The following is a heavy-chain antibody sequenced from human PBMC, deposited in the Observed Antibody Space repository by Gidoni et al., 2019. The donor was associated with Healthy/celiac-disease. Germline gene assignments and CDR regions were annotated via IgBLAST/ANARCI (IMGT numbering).Heavy chain of an antibody. CDR2: IWYDGSNK. CDR3: ARDHTTYCGGDCYPTPDY. CDR1: GFTFSSYG. V-gene: IGHV3-33*01. D-gene: IGHD2-21*02. Sequence: PASGFTFSSYGMHWVRQAPVKGLEWVAVIWYDGSNKYYADSVKGRFTISRDNSKNTLYLQMNSLRAEDTAVYYCARDHTTYCGGDCYPTPDYWGQGTLVTVSS. J-gene: IGHJ4*02.